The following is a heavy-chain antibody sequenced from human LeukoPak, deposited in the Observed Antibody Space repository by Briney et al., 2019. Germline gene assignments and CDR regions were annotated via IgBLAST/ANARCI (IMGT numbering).Heavy chain of an antibody. J-gene: IGHJ5*02. Sequence: GRSLRLSCAASGFTFRSSGMHWVGQAPVMWLEWVAVISYDGSNKYYEDSVKGRFTISRDNSKNTLYLQMNSLRAEDTAVYYCAREPPPGARFDPWGQGTLVTVPS. CDR1: GFTFRSSG. V-gene: IGHV3-30*03. CDR2: ISYDGSNK. D-gene: IGHD4/OR15-4a*01. CDR3: AREPPPGARFDP.